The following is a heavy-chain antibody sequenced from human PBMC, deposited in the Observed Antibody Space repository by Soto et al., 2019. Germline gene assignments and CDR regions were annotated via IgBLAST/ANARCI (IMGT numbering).Heavy chain of an antibody. Sequence: PSETLSLTCTVSGGSISSGDYYWSWIRQPPGKGLEWIGYIYCSGSTYYNPSLKSRVTISVDTSKNQFSLKLSSVTAADTAVYYCARDPGGSQRRGYYYYYGMDVWGQGTTVTVSS. V-gene: IGHV4-30-4*01. D-gene: IGHD3-16*01. CDR1: GGSISSGDYY. CDR2: IYCSGST. CDR3: ARDPGGSQRRGYYYYYGMDV. J-gene: IGHJ6*02.